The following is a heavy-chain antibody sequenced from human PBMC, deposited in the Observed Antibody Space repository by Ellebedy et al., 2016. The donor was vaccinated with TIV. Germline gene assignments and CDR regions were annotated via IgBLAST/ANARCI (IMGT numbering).Heavy chain of an antibody. CDR3: AREVGQMATMKGD. J-gene: IGHJ4*02. D-gene: IGHD5-24*01. V-gene: IGHV3-21*01. Sequence: GESLKISXAASGFIFDSYAMTWVRQAPGKGLEWVSSITSSLDTYYADSVKGRFTISRDNTKNSLYLLMNSLRAEDTAIYYCAREVGQMATMKGDWGQGTLVTVSS. CDR2: ITSSLDT. CDR1: GFIFDSYA.